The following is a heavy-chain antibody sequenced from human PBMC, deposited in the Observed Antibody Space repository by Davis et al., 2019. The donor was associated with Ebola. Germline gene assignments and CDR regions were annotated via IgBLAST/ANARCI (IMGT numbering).Heavy chain of an antibody. CDR3: AADIWFGHFLSWGHFNY. CDR2: FDPEDVKT. Sequence: AASVKVSCKVSGSTLTDLSIHWVRQAPGKGLEWMGGFDPEDVKTIYAQNFQGRVTMTEDPSTDTAYMELSSLRSEDTAVFYCAADIWFGHFLSWGHFNYWGQGSLVTVSS. CDR1: GSTLTDLS. D-gene: IGHD3-10*01. J-gene: IGHJ4*02. V-gene: IGHV1-24*01.